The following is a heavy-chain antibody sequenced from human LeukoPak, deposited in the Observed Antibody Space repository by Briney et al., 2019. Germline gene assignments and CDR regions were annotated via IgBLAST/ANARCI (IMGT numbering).Heavy chain of an antibody. CDR2: ISSSSSYI. V-gene: IGHV3-21*06. D-gene: IGHD1-14*01. Sequence: GGSLRLSCAASGFTFSSYSMNWVRQAPGKGLEWVSSISSSSSYIYYADSVKGRFTISRDNSENTLYLQMNSLRDEDTAVYYCAKYKGAALYYHYGLDVWGPGTTVIVSS. CDR3: AKYKGAALYYHYGLDV. CDR1: GFTFSSYS. J-gene: IGHJ6*02.